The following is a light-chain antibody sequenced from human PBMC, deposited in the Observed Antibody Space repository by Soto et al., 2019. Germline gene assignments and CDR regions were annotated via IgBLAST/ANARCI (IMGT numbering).Light chain of an antibody. CDR1: TGTVTSGHY. Sequence: QALVTQEPSLTVSPGGTVILTCGSSTGTVTSGHYPYWFQQKPGQAPRTLIYDTSNKQSWTPVRFSGSLLGGKAALTLSGAQPEDEAEYYCLLPYTDGWVFGGGTKLTVL. CDR2: DTS. J-gene: IGLJ3*02. CDR3: LLPYTDGWV. V-gene: IGLV7-46*01.